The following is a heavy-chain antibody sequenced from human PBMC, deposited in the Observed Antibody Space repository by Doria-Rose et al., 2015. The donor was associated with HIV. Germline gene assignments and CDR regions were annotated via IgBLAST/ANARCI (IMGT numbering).Heavy chain of an antibody. CDR2: ISSTSAYI. CDR3: ATGVTLDY. J-gene: IGHJ4*02. CDR1: GFTFSSHR. D-gene: IGHD3-10*01. V-gene: IGHV3-21*01. Sequence: VQLVQSGGGLVRPGGSLRLSCATSGFTFSSHRINLVLQAPGKVLEWVSSISSTSAYITYADSVRGRFTISRDNARNSLYLQMDSLRAEDTAIYYCATGVTLDYWGQGTPVTVSS.